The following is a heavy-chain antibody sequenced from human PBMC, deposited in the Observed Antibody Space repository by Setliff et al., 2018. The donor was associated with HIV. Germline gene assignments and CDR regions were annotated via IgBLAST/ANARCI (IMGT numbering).Heavy chain of an antibody. D-gene: IGHD2-15*01. CDR3: ARDPYCSGDGCFRYYQH. CDR2: IHTSGDT. J-gene: IGHJ1*01. V-gene: IGHV4-61*09. Sequence: SETLSLTCSVSGGSISSRSYYWSWIRQPAGKGLEWIGHIHTSGDTDYSPSLNSRVTISIDTSKKQFSLKLSSVTAADTAVYFCARDPYCSGDGCFRYYQHWGRGTLVTVSS. CDR1: GGSISSRSYY.